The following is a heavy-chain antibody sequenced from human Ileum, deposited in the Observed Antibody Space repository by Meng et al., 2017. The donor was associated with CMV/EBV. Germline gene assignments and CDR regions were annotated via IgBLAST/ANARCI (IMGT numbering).Heavy chain of an antibody. Sequence: SLSTSGVGVGWIRQPPGKALEWLALIYWNDISWYSPSLKSRLTITKDTSKNQVVLTMTNMDPLDTATYYCAHTALFSRGFSYGRHFDYWGQGTLVTVSS. CDR1: SLSTSGVG. CDR3: AHTALFSRGFSYGRHFDY. V-gene: IGHV2-5*01. J-gene: IGHJ4*02. D-gene: IGHD5-18*01. CDR2: IYWNDIS.